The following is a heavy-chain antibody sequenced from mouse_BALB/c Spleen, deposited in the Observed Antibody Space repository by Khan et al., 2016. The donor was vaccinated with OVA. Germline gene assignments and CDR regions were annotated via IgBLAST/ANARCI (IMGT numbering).Heavy chain of an antibody. Sequence: QIQLVQSGPELKKPGETVKISCKASGYTFTNYGMNWVKQAPGKGLKWMGWINPYTGEPKYADDFKGRFVFSLETSASTAYLQISNLKNEDMTTYFCARISSYWYSDVWGAGTTVTVSS. J-gene: IGHJ1*01. CDR3: ARISSYWYSDV. CDR2: INPYTGEP. D-gene: IGHD6-2*01. V-gene: IGHV9-1*02. CDR1: GYTFTNYG.